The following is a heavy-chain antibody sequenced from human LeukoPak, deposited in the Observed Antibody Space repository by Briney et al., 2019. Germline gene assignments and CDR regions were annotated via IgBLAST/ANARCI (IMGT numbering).Heavy chain of an antibody. V-gene: IGHV3-30-3*01. J-gene: IGHJ4*02. CDR3: ARSRYCSSTSCYRGFDY. CDR1: GFTFSSYA. CDR2: ISYDGSNK. Sequence: PGGSLRLSCAASGFTFSSYAMSWVRQAPGKGLEWVAVISYDGSNKYYADSVKGRFTISRDNSKNTLYLQMNSLRAEDTAVYYCARSRYCSSTSCYRGFDYWGQGTLVTVSS. D-gene: IGHD2-2*02.